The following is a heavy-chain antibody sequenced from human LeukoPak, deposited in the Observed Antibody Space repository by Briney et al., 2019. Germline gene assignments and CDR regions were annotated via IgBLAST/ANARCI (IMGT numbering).Heavy chain of an antibody. V-gene: IGHV4-34*01. CDR1: GGSFSGYY. CDR3: ARGPFFYDSSGYTPPFDY. Sequence: SETLSLTCAVYGGSFSGYYWSWIRQPPGKGLEWIGEINHSGSTNYNPSLESRVTISVDTSKNQFSLKLSSVTAADTAVYYCARGPFFYDSSGYTPPFDYWGQGTLVTVSS. D-gene: IGHD3-22*01. CDR2: INHSGST. J-gene: IGHJ4*02.